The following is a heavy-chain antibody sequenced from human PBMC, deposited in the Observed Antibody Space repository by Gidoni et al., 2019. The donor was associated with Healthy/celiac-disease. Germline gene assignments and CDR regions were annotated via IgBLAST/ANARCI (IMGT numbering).Heavy chain of an antibody. CDR1: GGSISSYY. CDR2: IYTSGST. CDR3: ARDSQPSSEELPQFPKSKYYYYYYGMDV. J-gene: IGHJ6*02. V-gene: IGHV4-4*07. D-gene: IGHD3-22*01. Sequence: QVQLQESGPGLVKPSETLSLTCTVSGGSISSYYWSWIRQPAGKGLEWIGRIYTSGSTNYNPSLKSRVTMSVDTSKNQFSLKLSSVTAADTAVYYCARDSQPSSEELPQFPKSKYYYYYYGMDVWGQGTTVTVSS.